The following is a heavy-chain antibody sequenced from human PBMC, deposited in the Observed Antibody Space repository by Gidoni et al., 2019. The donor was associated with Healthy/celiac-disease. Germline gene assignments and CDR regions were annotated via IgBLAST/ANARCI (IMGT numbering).Heavy chain of an antibody. CDR1: GGSFSGYY. D-gene: IGHD5-12*01. CDR3: ARGGYDKGGDAFDI. J-gene: IGHJ3*02. CDR2: INHSGST. V-gene: IGHV4-34*01. Sequence: QVQLQQWGAGLLKPSETLSLTCAVYGGSFSGYYWSWIRQPPGKGLEWIGEINHSGSTNYNPSLKSRVTISVDTSKNQFSLKLSSVTAADTAVYYCARGGYDKGGDAFDIWGQGTMVTVSS.